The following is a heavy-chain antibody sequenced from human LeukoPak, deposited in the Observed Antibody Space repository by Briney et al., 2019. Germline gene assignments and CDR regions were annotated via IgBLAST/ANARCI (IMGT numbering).Heavy chain of an antibody. Sequence: GGSLRLSCAASGFILRNSPLHGVRQAPGRGGEWVAVISSVGSSEHYAGSVCGRVSIYSDGSQNTLSLHLNSLTLEDTAVYFCAKQGGSLRYLHLYLDVWGKGTTDSVSS. CDR1: GFILRNSP. V-gene: IGHV3-30*04. D-gene: IGHD6-25*01. CDR3: AKQGGSLRYLHLYLDV. CDR2: ISSVGSSE. J-gene: IGHJ6*03.